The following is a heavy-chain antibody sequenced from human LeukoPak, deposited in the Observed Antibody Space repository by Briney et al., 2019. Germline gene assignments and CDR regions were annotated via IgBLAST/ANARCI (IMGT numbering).Heavy chain of an antibody. Sequence: GGSLRLSCAASGFTFSSYAMSWVRLAPGKGLEWVANIKEDGTATYYVDSVKGRFTISRDNAKNSLYLQMNSLRVEDTAVYYCAKEGRSLQTYWGQGTLVTVSS. CDR3: AKEGRSLQTY. V-gene: IGHV3-7*03. J-gene: IGHJ4*02. CDR1: GFTFSSYA. D-gene: IGHD5-24*01. CDR2: IKEDGTAT.